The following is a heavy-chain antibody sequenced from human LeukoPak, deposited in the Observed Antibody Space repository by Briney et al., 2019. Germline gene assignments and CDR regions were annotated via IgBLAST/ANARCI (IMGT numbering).Heavy chain of an antibody. CDR1: GFTFSSYS. V-gene: IGHV3-21*01. CDR3: ARATSLMTTVTAPAAFDY. Sequence: GGSLRLSCAASGFTFSSYSMNWVRQAPGKGLEWVSSISSSSSYIYYADSVKGRFTISRDNAKNSLYLQMNSLRAEDTAVYYCARATSLMTTVTAPAAFDYWGQGTLVTVSS. D-gene: IGHD4-11*01. J-gene: IGHJ4*02. CDR2: ISSSSSYI.